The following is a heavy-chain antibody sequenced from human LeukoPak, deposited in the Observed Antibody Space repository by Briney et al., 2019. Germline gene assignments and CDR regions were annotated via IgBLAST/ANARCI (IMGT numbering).Heavy chain of an antibody. CDR2: ISSSSSYI. CDR1: GFTFSSYS. V-gene: IGHV3-21*01. D-gene: IGHD6-13*01. J-gene: IGHJ4*02. CDR3: ARTSAAAFDY. Sequence: GGSLRLSCAASGFTFSSYSMNWVRQAPGKGLELVSSISSSSSYIYYADSVKGRFTISRDNAKNSLYLQMNSLRAEGTAVYYCARTSAAAFDYWGQGTLVTVSS.